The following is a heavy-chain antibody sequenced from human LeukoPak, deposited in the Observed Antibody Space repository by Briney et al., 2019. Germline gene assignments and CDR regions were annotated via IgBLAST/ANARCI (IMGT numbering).Heavy chain of an antibody. CDR3: ARLGGPNSYGYGY. V-gene: IGHV1-69*05. Sequence: ASVEVSCKASGGTFSIYAISWVRQAPGQGLEWMGGIIPIFGTANYAQKFQGRVTITTDESTSTAYMELSSLRSEDTAVYYCARLGGPNSYGYGYWGQGTLVTVSS. J-gene: IGHJ4*02. CDR1: GGTFSIYA. D-gene: IGHD5-18*01. CDR2: IIPIFGTA.